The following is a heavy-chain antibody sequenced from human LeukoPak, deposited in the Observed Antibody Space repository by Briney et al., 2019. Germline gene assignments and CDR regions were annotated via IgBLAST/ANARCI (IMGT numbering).Heavy chain of an antibody. CDR2: FDPEDGET. D-gene: IGHD3-3*01. Sequence: ASVKVSCKASGYTFTSYDINWVRQAPGKGLEWMGGFDPEDGETIYAQKFQGRVTMTEDTSTDTAYMELSSLRSEDTAVYYCATHQRYYDFWSGYSYWGQGTLATVSS. V-gene: IGHV1-24*01. CDR1: GYTFTSYD. J-gene: IGHJ4*02. CDR3: ATHQRYYDFWSGYSY.